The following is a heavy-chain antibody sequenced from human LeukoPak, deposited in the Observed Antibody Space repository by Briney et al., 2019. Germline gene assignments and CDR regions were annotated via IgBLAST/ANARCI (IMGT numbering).Heavy chain of an antibody. Sequence: GASVKVSCKASGYTFIGYYMHWVRQAPGQGLEWMGWINPNSGGTKYAQKFQGRVTMTRDTSISTAYMELSRLRSDDTAVYYCARDGDERAFDIWGQGTMVTVSS. V-gene: IGHV1-2*02. D-gene: IGHD4-17*01. CDR2: INPNSGGT. CDR3: ARDGDERAFDI. CDR1: GYTFIGYY. J-gene: IGHJ3*02.